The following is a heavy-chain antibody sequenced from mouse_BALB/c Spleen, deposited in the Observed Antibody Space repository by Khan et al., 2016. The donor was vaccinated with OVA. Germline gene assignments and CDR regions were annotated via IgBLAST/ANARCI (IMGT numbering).Heavy chain of an antibody. CDR1: GYSITSGYG. CDR2: ISYSGST. Sequence: EVQLQESGPGLVKPSQSLSLTCTVTGYSITSGYGWNWIRKFPGNILECMCYISYSGSTNYNPSLKSRISITRDTSKNQFFLQLNSVTTEDTATYYCARTARIKYWGQGTTLTVSS. V-gene: IGHV3-2*02. CDR3: ARTARIKY. D-gene: IGHD1-2*01. J-gene: IGHJ2*01.